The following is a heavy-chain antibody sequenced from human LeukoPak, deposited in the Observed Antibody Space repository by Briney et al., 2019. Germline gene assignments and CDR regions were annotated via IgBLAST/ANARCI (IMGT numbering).Heavy chain of an antibody. Sequence: SETLSLTCTLSLGSISSSSYYWGWIRQPPGRWLGWVGCIYYSGSTYYNPSRKSRVTISVDTSKNPFSLKMSSVTAADTAVYYCARQSGWLIASSYYYYGMDVWGQGTTVTVSS. J-gene: IGHJ6*02. CDR1: LGSISSSSYY. V-gene: IGHV4-39*01. CDR2: IYYSGST. CDR3: ARQSGWLIASSYYYYGMDV. D-gene: IGHD6-19*01.